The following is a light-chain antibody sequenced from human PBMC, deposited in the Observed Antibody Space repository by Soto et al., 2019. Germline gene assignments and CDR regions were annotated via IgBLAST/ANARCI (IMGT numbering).Light chain of an antibody. J-gene: IGLJ3*02. Sequence: QSLLTQPRSVSGSPGQSVTMSCTGTSSDVGSNNYVYWYRQHPGKAPKLLIYDVDKRPSGVPDRFSGSKSGNTASLSISGLQADDEADYYCCSHAGGWVFGGGTKLTVL. V-gene: IGLV2-11*01. CDR3: CSHAGGWV. CDR2: DVD. CDR1: SSDVGSNNY.